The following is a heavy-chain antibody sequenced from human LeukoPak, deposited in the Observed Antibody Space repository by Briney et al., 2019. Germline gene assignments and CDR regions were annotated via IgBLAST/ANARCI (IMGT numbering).Heavy chain of an antibody. CDR2: IYYSGST. CDR3: ARHGRYSSGWNDGFDI. J-gene: IGHJ3*02. V-gene: IGHV4-39*01. Sequence: PSETLSLTCTVSGGSISSDYYYWDWIRQPPGKGLEWIGSIYYSGSTYYNPSLKSQVTISVDTSKNQFSLKLSSVIAADTAVYYCARHGRYSSGWNDGFDIWGQGTMVTVSS. D-gene: IGHD6-19*01. CDR1: GGSISSDYYY.